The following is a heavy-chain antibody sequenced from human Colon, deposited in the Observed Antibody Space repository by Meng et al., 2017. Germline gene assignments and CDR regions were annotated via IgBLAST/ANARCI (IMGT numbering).Heavy chain of an antibody. V-gene: IGHV1-18*01. CDR2: ISAYNDNT. D-gene: IGHD2-2*01. Sequence: HSGVEVNTPGASVMVSYKASVYTYTHNHFTGLLQAPGHGLEWMGWISAYNDNTNYAQTLQGRVTMTTDTSTSTAYMELWSLRSFDTAVYYCVRTGCSSSSCYDYWGQGTLVTVSS. CDR1: VYTYTHNH. J-gene: IGHJ4*02. CDR3: VRTGCSSSSCYDY.